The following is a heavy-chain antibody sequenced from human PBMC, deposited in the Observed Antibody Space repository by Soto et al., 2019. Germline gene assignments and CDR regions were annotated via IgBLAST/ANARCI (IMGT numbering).Heavy chain of an antibody. CDR2: ISYSGST. J-gene: IGHJ4*02. CDR3: ARADPDASVGY. Sequence: SETLSLTCTVSGASISYGGFSWTWLRQSPGRGLEWIGYISYSGSTYYNPSLKSRVTISADTSKNQFSLRMNSMIAADTAVYYCARADPDASVGYWGQGTLVTVSS. V-gene: IGHV4-61*08. D-gene: IGHD2-15*01. CDR1: GASISYGGFS.